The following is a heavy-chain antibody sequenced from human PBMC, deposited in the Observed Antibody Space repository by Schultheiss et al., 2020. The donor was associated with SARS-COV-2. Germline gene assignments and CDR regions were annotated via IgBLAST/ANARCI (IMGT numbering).Heavy chain of an antibody. CDR1: GFTFSNYA. CDR3: ARSSVGLNFDY. V-gene: IGHV3-23*01. CDR2: ISGSGGST. Sequence: GESLKISCAASGFTFSNYAMSWVRQAPGKGLEWVSAISGSGGSTYYADSVKGRFTISRDNSKNTLYLQMNSLRAEDTAVYYCARSSVGLNFDYWGQGTLVTGSS. D-gene: IGHD6-19*01. J-gene: IGHJ4*02.